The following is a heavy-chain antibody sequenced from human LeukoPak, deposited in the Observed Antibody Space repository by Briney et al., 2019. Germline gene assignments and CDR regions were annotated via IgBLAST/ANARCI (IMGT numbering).Heavy chain of an antibody. V-gene: IGHV1-2*02. CDR1: GYTFTGDY. Sequence: ASVKVSCKASGYTFTGDYMHWVRQAPGQRLEWMGWINPNSGGTNYAQKFQGRVTMTRGTSISTAYMELIRLRSDDTAVYYCAREGIQVWLLGAYWGQGTLVTVSS. D-gene: IGHD5-18*01. CDR3: AREGIQVWLLGAY. CDR2: INPNSGGT. J-gene: IGHJ4*02.